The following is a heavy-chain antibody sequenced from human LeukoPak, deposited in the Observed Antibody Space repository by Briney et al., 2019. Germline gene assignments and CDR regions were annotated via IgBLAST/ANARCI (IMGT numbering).Heavy chain of an antibody. D-gene: IGHD1-26*01. J-gene: IGHJ5*02. CDR3: ARGLHWFDP. CDR2: MNPNSGNT. Sequence: ASVKVSRKASGYTFTSYGISWVRQAPGQGLEWMGWMNPNSGNTGYAQKFQGRVTMTRNTSISTAYMELSSLRSEDTAVYYCARGLHWFDPWGQGTLVTVSS. V-gene: IGHV1-8*02. CDR1: GYTFTSYG.